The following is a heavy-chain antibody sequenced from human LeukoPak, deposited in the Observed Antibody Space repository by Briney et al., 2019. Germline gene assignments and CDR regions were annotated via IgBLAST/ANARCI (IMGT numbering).Heavy chain of an antibody. J-gene: IGHJ4*02. V-gene: IGHV5-10-1*01. D-gene: IGHD6-19*01. Sequence: HGESLKISCKGSGYSFTSYWISWVRQMPGKGLEWMGRIDPSDSYTNYSPSFQGHVTISADKSISTVYLQWSSLKASDTAMYYCAGHSAGIVVAGKWGQGTLVTVSS. CDR3: AGHSAGIVVAGK. CDR1: GYSFTSYW. CDR2: IDPSDSYT.